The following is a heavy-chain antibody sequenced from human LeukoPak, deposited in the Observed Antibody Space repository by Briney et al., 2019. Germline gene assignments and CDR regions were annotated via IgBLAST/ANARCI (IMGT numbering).Heavy chain of an antibody. Sequence: GGSLRLSCAAPGFTFDDYGMSWVRQAPGKGLEWVPGINWNGGSTGYADSVKGRFTISRDNAKNSLYLQMNSLRAEDTALYYCARSWAAAGLYYFDYWGQGTLVTVSS. CDR2: INWNGGST. CDR3: ARSWAAAGLYYFDY. CDR1: GFTFDDYG. D-gene: IGHD6-13*01. V-gene: IGHV3-20*04. J-gene: IGHJ4*02.